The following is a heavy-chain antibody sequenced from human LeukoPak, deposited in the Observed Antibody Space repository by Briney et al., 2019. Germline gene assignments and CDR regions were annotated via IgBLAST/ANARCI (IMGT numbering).Heavy chain of an antibody. D-gene: IGHD3-3*01. CDR1: GGSISSNY. V-gene: IGHV4-4*07. Sequence: SETLSLTCTVSGGSISSNYWSWIRQPAGKGLEWIGRIFGSGNTNYNPSLKSRVTMSVDTSKNQSSLKLSSVTAADTAVYYCANYKRGSVFGVVKSGDYYYYMDVWGKGTTVTVSS. CDR3: ANYKRGSVFGVVKSGDYYYYMDV. J-gene: IGHJ6*03. CDR2: IFGSGNT.